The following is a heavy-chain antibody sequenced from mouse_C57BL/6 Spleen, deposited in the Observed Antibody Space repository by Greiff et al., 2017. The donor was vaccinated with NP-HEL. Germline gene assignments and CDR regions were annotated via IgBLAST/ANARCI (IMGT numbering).Heavy chain of an antibody. CDR2: IDPSDSYT. Sequence: VQLQQPGAELVMPGASVKLSCKASGYTFTSYWMHWVKQRPGQGLEWIGEIDPSDSYTNYNQKFKGKSTLTVDKSSSTAYMQLSSLTSEDSAVYYCARSSYGYDGFAYWGQGTLVTVSA. J-gene: IGHJ3*01. V-gene: IGHV1-69*01. D-gene: IGHD2-9*01. CDR3: ARSSYGYDGFAY. CDR1: GYTFTSYW.